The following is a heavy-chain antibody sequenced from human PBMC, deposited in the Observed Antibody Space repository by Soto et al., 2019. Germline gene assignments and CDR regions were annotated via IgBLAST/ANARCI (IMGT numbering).Heavy chain of an antibody. V-gene: IGHV4-59*01. J-gene: IGHJ5*02. D-gene: IGHD6-25*01. Sequence: QVQLQESGPGLVKPSETLSLTCTVSGGSISSYYWSWTQQPPGKGLEWIGYIYYSGSTNYTPSLTSRVTIAVDTPKNQFPLKLSSMTAADTAVYYCARPHGGSSGWDNWFDPGGQGTLGTVSS. CDR3: ARPHGGSSGWDNWFDP. CDR2: IYYSGST. CDR1: GGSISSYY.